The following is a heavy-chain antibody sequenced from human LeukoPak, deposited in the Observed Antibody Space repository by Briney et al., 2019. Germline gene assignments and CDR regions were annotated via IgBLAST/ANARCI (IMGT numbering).Heavy chain of an antibody. V-gene: IGHV4-34*01. D-gene: IGHD2-2*01. Sequence: SETLSLTCAVYGGSFSGYYWSWIRQPPGKGLEWIGEINHSGSTNYNPSLKSRVTISVDTSKDQFSLRLNSVTAADTAVYYCTRHPPIPAFENGLDVWGQGTKVTVSS. CDR3: TRHPPIPAFENGLDV. CDR1: GGSFSGYY. J-gene: IGHJ6*02. CDR2: INHSGST.